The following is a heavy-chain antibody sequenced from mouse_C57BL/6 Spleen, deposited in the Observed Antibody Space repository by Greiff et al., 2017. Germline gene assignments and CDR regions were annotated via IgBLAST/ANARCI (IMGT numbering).Heavy chain of an antibody. V-gene: IGHV5-16*01. CDR2: INYDGSST. Sequence: EVQRVESEGGLVQPGSSMKLSCTASGFTFSDYYMAWVRQVPEKGLEWVANINYDGSSTYYLDSLKSRFIISRDNAKNILYLQMSSLKSEDTATYYCARDDGDAWFAYWGQGTLVTVSA. CDR3: ARDDGDAWFAY. D-gene: IGHD2-3*01. CDR1: GFTFSDYY. J-gene: IGHJ3*01.